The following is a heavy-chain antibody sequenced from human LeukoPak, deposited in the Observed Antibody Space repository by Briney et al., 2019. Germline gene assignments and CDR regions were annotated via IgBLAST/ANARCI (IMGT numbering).Heavy chain of an antibody. CDR3: AKDRAQQLVLDF. J-gene: IGHJ4*02. V-gene: IGHV3-23*01. CDR2: IIGSGSST. D-gene: IGHD6-13*01. CDR1: GLPFGSNA. Sequence: GGSRGFPLEAPGLPFGSNAMSWVRRAQGKGLSWASAIIGSGSSTYYADSVKGRFTISRDNSKNTLFLQMNSLRAEDTAVYYCAKDRAQQLVLDFWGQGTLVTVSS.